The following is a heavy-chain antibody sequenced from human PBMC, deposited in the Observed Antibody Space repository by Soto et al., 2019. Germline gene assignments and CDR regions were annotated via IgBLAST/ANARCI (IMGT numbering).Heavy chain of an antibody. V-gene: IGHV3-33*01. D-gene: IGHD2-15*01. CDR3: ARLYCSASSCYSVGAFDI. CDR2: IWFDGSDK. Sequence: PGGSLRLSCAASGFTFSSYGMHWVRQAPGKGLEWVALIWFDGSDKYYTESVRGRFTISRDNSKGTLYLQMNSLRAEDTAVYYCARLYCSASSCYSVGAFDIRGQGTMGTVS. J-gene: IGHJ3*02. CDR1: GFTFSSYG.